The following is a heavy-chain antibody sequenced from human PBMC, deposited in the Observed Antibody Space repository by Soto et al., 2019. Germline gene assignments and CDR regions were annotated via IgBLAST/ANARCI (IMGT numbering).Heavy chain of an antibody. CDR3: ASAAVTGTAGLDF. CDR2: INPNSGGT. V-gene: IGHV1-2*02. D-gene: IGHD6-19*01. CDR1: GYTFSGFY. Sequence: ASVKVSCKASGYTFSGFYMHWVRQAPGQGLEWMGWINPNSGGTKSAEKFKGRVTMTRDTSISTAYMELSRLTSDDTAVYYCASAAVTGTAGLDFWGQGTQVTVSS. J-gene: IGHJ4*02.